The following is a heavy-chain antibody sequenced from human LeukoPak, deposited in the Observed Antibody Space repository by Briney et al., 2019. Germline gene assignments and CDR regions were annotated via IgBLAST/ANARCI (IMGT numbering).Heavy chain of an antibody. J-gene: IGHJ6*03. CDR3: AREGPNYYYYYMDV. V-gene: IGHV3-30*03. CDR1: GFTFSSYG. Sequence: PGGSLRLSCAASGFTFSSYGMHWVRQAPGKGLEWVAVISYDGSNKYYADSVKGRFTISRDNSKNTLYLQMNSLRAEDTAVYYCAREGPNYYYYYMDVWGKGTTVTVSS. CDR2: ISYDGSNK.